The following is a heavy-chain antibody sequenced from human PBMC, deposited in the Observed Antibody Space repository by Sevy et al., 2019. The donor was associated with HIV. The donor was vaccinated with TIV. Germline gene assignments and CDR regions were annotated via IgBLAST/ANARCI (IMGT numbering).Heavy chain of an antibody. CDR3: ARGKSGYGYGLDY. Sequence: GGSLRLSCAASGFPVSSNYMSWVRQAPGKGLEWVSVMYSDGSTYHADYVKGRFTISRDNSKNTLYLQMNSLRVEDTAVYYCARGKSGYGYGLDYWGQGTLVTVSS. D-gene: IGHD5-18*01. V-gene: IGHV3-66*01. CDR2: MYSDGST. CDR1: GFPVSSNY. J-gene: IGHJ4*02.